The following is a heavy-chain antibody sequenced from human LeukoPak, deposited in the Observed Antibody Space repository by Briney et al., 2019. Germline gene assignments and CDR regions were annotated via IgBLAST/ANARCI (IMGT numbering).Heavy chain of an antibody. Sequence: SETLSLTCTVSGGSFSSSSYYWGWIRQPPGKGLEWIGSIYYSGSTYYNPSLKSRVTISVDTSNNQFSLKLSSVTAADTAVYYCASGYYDVLTGYPWYYYYGMDVWGQGTTVTASS. CDR1: GGSFSSSSYY. CDR3: ASGYYDVLTGYPWYYYYGMDV. D-gene: IGHD3-9*01. V-gene: IGHV4-39*01. CDR2: IYYSGST. J-gene: IGHJ6*02.